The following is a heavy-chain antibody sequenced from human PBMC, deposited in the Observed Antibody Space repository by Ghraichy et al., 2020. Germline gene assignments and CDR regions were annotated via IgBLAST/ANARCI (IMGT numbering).Heavy chain of an antibody. CDR3: TTGPGGYYYPST. J-gene: IGHJ3*01. D-gene: IGHD5-12*01. CDR2: IKSKTDGGTT. CDR1: GFTFSNAW. V-gene: IGHV3-15*01. Sequence: GESLNISCAASGFTFSNAWMSWVRQAPGKGLEWVGRIKSKTDGGTTDYAAPVKGRLTISRDDSKNTLYLQMSSLKTEDAAVYYCTTGPGGYYYPSTWGQGTMVTVSS.